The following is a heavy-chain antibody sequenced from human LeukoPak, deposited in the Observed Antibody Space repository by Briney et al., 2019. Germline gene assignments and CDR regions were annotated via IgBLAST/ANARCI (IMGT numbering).Heavy chain of an antibody. J-gene: IGHJ4*02. CDR1: GYTFTSYD. D-gene: IGHD2-21*01. Sequence: ASVKVSCKASGYTFTSYDINWVRQAPGQGLEWMGWISAYNGNTNYAQKLQGRVTMTTDTSTSTAYMELRSLRSDDTAVYYCARSSSVTIPGYYFDYWGQGTLVTVSS. CDR2: ISAYNGNT. CDR3: ARSSSVTIPGYYFDY. V-gene: IGHV1-18*01.